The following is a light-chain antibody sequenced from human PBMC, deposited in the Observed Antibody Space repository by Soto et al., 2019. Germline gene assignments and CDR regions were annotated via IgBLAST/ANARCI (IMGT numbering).Light chain of an antibody. Sequence: PGARATLSCRARQSVSTSYLAWYQQKPGQAPRLRIYGASSRATGIPARFSGSGSGTDFTLTISRLEPDDFAVYYCQQYGSSPWTFGQGTKVEIK. V-gene: IGKV3-20*01. J-gene: IGKJ1*01. CDR2: GAS. CDR1: QSVSTSY. CDR3: QQYGSSPWT.